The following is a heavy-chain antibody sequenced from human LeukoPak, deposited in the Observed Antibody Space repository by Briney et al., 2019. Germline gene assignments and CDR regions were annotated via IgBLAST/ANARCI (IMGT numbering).Heavy chain of an antibody. CDR1: GFTFSSYW. V-gene: IGHV3-74*01. J-gene: IGHJ4*02. CDR3: ARDFGEAAAGGRRAIEHYVHY. Sequence: GGSLRLSCAASGFTFSSYWMHWVRQAPGKGLVWVSRINSDGSSTGYADSVKGRFTISRDNSKNTLYLQMNSLSAEDTAVYYCARDFGEAAAGGRRAIEHYVHYWGQET. D-gene: IGHD6-13*01. CDR2: INSDGSST.